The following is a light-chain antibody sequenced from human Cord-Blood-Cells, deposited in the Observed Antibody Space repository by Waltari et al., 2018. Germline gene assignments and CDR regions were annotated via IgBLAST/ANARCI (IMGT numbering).Light chain of an antibody. J-gene: IGLJ2*01. CDR3: QVWDSSSDHPVV. Sequence: SYVLTQPPSVSVAPGKTARITCGGNNIGNKSVHWYQQKPGRTPVLVVYDDSDRPSGIPERFSGSNSGNTATLTISRVEAGDEADYYCQVWDSSSDHPVVFGGGTKLTVL. V-gene: IGLV3-21*03. CDR1: NIGNKS. CDR2: DDS.